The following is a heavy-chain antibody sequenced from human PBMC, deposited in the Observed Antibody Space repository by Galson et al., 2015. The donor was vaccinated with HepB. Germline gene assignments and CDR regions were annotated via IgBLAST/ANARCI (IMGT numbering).Heavy chain of an antibody. CDR2: IKQDGSEK. Sequence: SLRLSCAASGFTFSSYWMSWVRQAPGKGLEWVANIKQDGSEKYYVDSVKGRFTISRDNAKNSLYLQMSSLRAEDTAVYYCARGGDSSSWYYYYYYMDVWGKGTTVTVSS. J-gene: IGHJ6*03. D-gene: IGHD6-13*01. V-gene: IGHV3-7*01. CDR3: ARGGDSSSWYYYYYYMDV. CDR1: GFTFSSYW.